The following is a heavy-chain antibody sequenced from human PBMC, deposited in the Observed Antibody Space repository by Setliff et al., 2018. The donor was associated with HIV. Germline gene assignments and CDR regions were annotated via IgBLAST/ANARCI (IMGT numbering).Heavy chain of an antibody. D-gene: IGHD3-22*01. J-gene: IGHJ4*02. CDR3: ARHSGLGGYYSPFDY. Sequence: SETLSLTCTVSGGSISSNYYYWGWIRQPPGKGLEWIGSAYYSGSTHYTPSLKSRVTISVDTSKNQLSLRLNSVTAADTAIYYCARHSGLGGYYSPFDYWGPGTLVTVSS. V-gene: IGHV4-39*01. CDR1: GGSISSNYYY. CDR2: AYYSGST.